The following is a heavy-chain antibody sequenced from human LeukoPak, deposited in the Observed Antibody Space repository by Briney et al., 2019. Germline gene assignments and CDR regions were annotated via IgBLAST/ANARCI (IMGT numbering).Heavy chain of an antibody. CDR1: GFIFSNYR. Sequence: PGGSLRLSCVASGFIFSNYRMGWVRQAPGKGLEWVASINLDGRDKKYVDSVKGRFTLSRDSATNSLYLQMNSLRVEDTAVYFCARDFGYCTNGVCYTVFDHWGQGTLVTVSS. D-gene: IGHD2-8*01. CDR3: ARDFGYCTNGVCYTVFDH. CDR2: INLDGRDK. V-gene: IGHV3-7*01. J-gene: IGHJ5*02.